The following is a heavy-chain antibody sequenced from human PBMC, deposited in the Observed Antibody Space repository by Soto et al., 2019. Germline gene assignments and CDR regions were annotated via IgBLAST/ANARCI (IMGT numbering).Heavy chain of an antibody. J-gene: IGHJ5*02. Sequence: QVQLQESGPGLVKPSETLTLTCTVSGGSVSSDYWSWIRQPPGKGMEWIGYIYYSGSTNHNPSLKSRVTISVDTSKNQFSLKLSAVTAADTAVYYCARRRGHYYSGSYYRHGWFDPWGQGALVTVAS. D-gene: IGHD3-10*01. CDR3: ARRRGHYYSGSYYRHGWFDP. CDR2: IYYSGST. CDR1: GGSVSSDY. V-gene: IGHV4-59*08.